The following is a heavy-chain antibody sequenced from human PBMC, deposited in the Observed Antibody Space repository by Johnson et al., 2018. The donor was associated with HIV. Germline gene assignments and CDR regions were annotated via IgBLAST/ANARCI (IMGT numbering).Heavy chain of an antibody. CDR2: IGTAGDT. D-gene: IGHD2-8*01. V-gene: IGHV3-13*01. CDR1: GFTFSSYD. J-gene: IGHJ3*02. Sequence: QLVESGGGLVQPGGSLRLSCAASGFTFSSYDMHWVRQATGKGLEWVSAIGTAGDTYYPGSVKGRFTISRDNSKNSLYLQMNSLRTEDTALYYCAKLSMGDAFDIWGQGTMVTVSS. CDR3: AKLSMGDAFDI.